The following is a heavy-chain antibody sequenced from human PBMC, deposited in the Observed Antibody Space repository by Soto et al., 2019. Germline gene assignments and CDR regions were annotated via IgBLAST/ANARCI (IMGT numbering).Heavy chain of an antibody. D-gene: IGHD6-19*01. J-gene: IGHJ4*02. V-gene: IGHV4-59*01. CDR1: GASISANY. Sequence: PSETLSLTCTVSGASISANYWSWIRQPPGKGLEWIGYVYHTGSTDYSPSLKSRVTISVDTSKNQFSLKVMSVTAADTAVYYCARASSTGWYFDFWGQGTLVTVSS. CDR3: ARASSTGWYFDF. CDR2: VYHTGST.